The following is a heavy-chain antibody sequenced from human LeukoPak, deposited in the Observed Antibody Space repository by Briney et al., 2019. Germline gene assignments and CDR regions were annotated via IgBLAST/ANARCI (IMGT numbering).Heavy chain of an antibody. Sequence: SQTLSLTCTVSGYSISSGYYWGWIRQPPGKGLEWIGSIYHSGSTYYNPSLKSRVTISVDTSKNQFSLKLSSVTAADTAVYYCARDSPTADIVVVPAAILIDWGQGTLVTVSS. CDR1: GYSISSGYY. D-gene: IGHD2-2*02. CDR3: ARDSPTADIVVVPAAILID. V-gene: IGHV4-38-2*02. CDR2: IYHSGST. J-gene: IGHJ4*02.